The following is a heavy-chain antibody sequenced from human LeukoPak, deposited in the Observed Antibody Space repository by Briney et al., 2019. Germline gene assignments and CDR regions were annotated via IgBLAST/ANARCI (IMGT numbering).Heavy chain of an antibody. CDR3: ARDRLVVATIGLSAFDI. V-gene: IGHV1-18*01. CDR1: GYTFTSYG. J-gene: IGHJ3*02. CDR2: ISAYNGNT. D-gene: IGHD5-12*01. Sequence: ASVKVSCKASGYTFTSYGISWVRQAPGQGLEWMGWISAYNGNTNYAQELQGRVTMTTDTSTSTAYMELRSLRSDDTAVYYCARDRLVVATIGLSAFDIWGQGTMATVSS.